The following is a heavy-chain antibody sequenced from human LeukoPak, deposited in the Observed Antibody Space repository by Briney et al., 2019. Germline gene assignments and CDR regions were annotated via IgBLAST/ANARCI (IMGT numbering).Heavy chain of an antibody. D-gene: IGHD1-26*01. CDR3: ARDADTTSHYSFFDY. J-gene: IGHJ4*02. Sequence: PGGSLRLSCAASGFIFSHYTMTWVRQAPGKSLEWVSSINGSGDATLYADSMMGRFTISRDNAKNTVSLQMNSLRPEDTAVYYCARDADTTSHYSFFDYWGQGSLVTVSS. CDR1: GFIFSHYT. V-gene: IGHV3-23*01. CDR2: INGSGDAT.